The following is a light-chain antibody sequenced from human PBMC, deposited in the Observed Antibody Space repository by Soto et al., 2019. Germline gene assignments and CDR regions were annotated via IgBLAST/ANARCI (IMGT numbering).Light chain of an antibody. Sequence: QSVLTQPTSASGTPGQRVTISCSGSSSNIGSRYVYWYQVVPGTAPKLLIYWNDQRPSGVPYRFSGSKSGTSASLAISGLWSEDEADYYCGAWDDRLSGYFFGSGTKVTVL. J-gene: IGLJ1*01. CDR2: WND. V-gene: IGLV1-47*03. CDR1: SSNIGSRY. CDR3: GAWDDRLSGYF.